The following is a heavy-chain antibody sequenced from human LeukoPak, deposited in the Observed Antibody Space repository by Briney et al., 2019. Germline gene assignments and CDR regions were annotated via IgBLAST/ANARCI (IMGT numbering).Heavy chain of an antibody. J-gene: IGHJ4*02. Sequence: ASVKVSCKASGGTFSSYAISWVRQAPGQGLEWMGRIIPILGIANYAQNFQGRVTITADESTNTAYLELDSLKHDDTAVYYCAAGRRLGELFFDYWGQGTLVTVSS. D-gene: IGHD3-10*01. CDR1: GGTFSSYA. V-gene: IGHV1-69*04. CDR3: AAGRRLGELFFDY. CDR2: IIPILGIA.